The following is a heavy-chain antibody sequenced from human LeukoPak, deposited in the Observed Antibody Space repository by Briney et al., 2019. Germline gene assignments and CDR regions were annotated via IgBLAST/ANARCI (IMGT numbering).Heavy chain of an antibody. V-gene: IGHV3-30*02. CDR1: GFTFSSYG. CDR2: IRYDGSNK. CDR3: AKDLNRVTIFGVVTSTQYYFDY. D-gene: IGHD3-3*01. J-gene: IGHJ4*02. Sequence: GGSLRLSCAASGFTFSSYGMHWVRQAPGKGLEWVAFIRYDGSNKYYADSVKGRLTIFRDNSKNTLYLQMNSLRAEDTAVYYCAKDLNRVTIFGVVTSTQYYFDYWGQGTLVTVSS.